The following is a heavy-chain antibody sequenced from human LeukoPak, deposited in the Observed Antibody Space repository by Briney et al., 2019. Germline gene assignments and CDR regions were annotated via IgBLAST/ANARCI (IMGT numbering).Heavy chain of an antibody. D-gene: IGHD3-22*01. V-gene: IGHV3-74*01. CDR3: TSDSSGECFDY. CDR2: INNDGTGT. J-gene: IGHJ4*02. CDR1: GFTFSNFW. Sequence: PGGSLRLSCAASGFTFSNFWMHWVRQGPGEGLVWVSRINNDGTGTVYADSVKGRFTISRDNAKNTLYLQMNSLKTEDTAVYYCTSDSSGECFDYWGQGTLVTVSS.